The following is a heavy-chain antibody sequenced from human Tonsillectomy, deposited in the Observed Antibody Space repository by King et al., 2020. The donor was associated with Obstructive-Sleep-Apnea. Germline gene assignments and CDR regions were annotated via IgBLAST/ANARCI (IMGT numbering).Heavy chain of an antibody. V-gene: IGHV3-48*04. CDR3: ARDFNYDILTGYYIPSFDY. D-gene: IGHD3-9*01. J-gene: IGHJ4*02. CDR1: GFTFSSYS. CDR2: ISSSSSTI. Sequence: VQLVESGGGLVQPGVSLRLSCAASGFTFSSYSMNWVRQAPGKGLEWVSYISSSSSTIYYADSVKGRFTISRDNAKNSLYLQMNSLRAEDTAVYYCARDFNYDILTGYYIPSFDYWGQGTLVTVSS.